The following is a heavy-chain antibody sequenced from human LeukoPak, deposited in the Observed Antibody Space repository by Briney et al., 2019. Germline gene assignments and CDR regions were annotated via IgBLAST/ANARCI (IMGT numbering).Heavy chain of an antibody. D-gene: IGHD3-22*01. CDR3: ARDAWYYYDSSGYYHEAY. CDR1: GGTFSSYA. Sequence: SVKVSCKASGGTFSSYAISWVRQAPGQGLEWMGRIIPIFGTANYAQKFQGRVTITTDESTGTAYMELSSLRSEDTAVYYCARDAWYYYDSSGYYHEAYWGQGTLVTVSS. J-gene: IGHJ4*02. CDR2: IIPIFGTA. V-gene: IGHV1-69*05.